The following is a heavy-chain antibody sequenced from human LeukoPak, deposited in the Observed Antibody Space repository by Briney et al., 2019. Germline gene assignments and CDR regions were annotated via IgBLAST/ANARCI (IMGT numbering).Heavy chain of an antibody. J-gene: IGHJ4*02. V-gene: IGHV3-33*08. D-gene: IGHD6-6*01. CDR3: ARDGVWAEYSSSSPQDLFDY. Sequence: GGSLRLSCAASGFTFSSYAMSWVRQAPGKGLEWVAVIWYDGSNKYYADSVKGRFTISRDNSKNTLYLQMNSLRAEDTAVYYCARDGVWAEYSSSSPQDLFDYWGQGTLVTVSS. CDR1: GFTFSSYA. CDR2: IWYDGSNK.